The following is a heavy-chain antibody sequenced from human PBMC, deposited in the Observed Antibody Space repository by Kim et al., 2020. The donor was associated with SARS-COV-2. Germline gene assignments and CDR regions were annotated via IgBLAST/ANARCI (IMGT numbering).Heavy chain of an antibody. Sequence: SVKVSCKASGFTFTSSAMQWVRQARGQRLEWIGWIVVGSGNTNYAQKFQERVTITRDMSTSTAYMELSSLRSEDTAVYYCAAVVGYCSSTSCYPPGVWFDPWGQGTLVTVSS. V-gene: IGHV1-58*02. CDR2: IVVGSGNT. D-gene: IGHD2-2*01. CDR3: AAVVGYCSSTSCYPPGVWFDP. J-gene: IGHJ5*02. CDR1: GFTFTSSA.